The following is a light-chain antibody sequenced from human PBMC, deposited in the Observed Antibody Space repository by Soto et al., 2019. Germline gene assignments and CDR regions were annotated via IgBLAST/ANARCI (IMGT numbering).Light chain of an antibody. CDR2: DVS. V-gene: IGLV2-14*01. Sequence: QSALTQPASVSGSPGQSITISCTGTSSDVGGYDFVSWYQQHPGKAPKVMIYDVSNRPPGVSNRFSGSKSGNTASLTISGLQAEDEADYYCCSYTSSDTYVFGTGTKVTVL. CDR3: CSYTSSDTYV. J-gene: IGLJ1*01. CDR1: SSDVGGYDF.